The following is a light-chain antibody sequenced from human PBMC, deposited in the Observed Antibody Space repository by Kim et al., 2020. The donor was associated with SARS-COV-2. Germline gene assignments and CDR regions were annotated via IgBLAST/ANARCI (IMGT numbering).Light chain of an antibody. CDR3: QTWGTGMV. CDR2: LNSDGSH. CDR1: SAHSSYA. Sequence: GASVKLTCTLSSAHSSYAIAWHQQQPEKGPRYLMKLNSDGSHSKGDGIPDLFSGTSSGAERYLTISSLQSEDEADYYCQTWGTGMVFGGGTQLTVL. V-gene: IGLV4-69*01. J-gene: IGLJ3*02.